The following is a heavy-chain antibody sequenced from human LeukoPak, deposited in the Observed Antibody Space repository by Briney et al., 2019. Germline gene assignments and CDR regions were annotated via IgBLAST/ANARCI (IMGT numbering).Heavy chain of an antibody. CDR1: GFTFSSYS. CDR2: ISSSGTYK. CDR3: AKGKDSVAGATNDY. J-gene: IGHJ4*02. Sequence: GGSLRLSCAVSGFTFSSYSMSWVRQAPGKGLEWVSSISSSGTYKYYADSVKGRFTISRDNAKNSLYLQMNSLRAEDAAVYYCAKGKDSVAGATNDYWGQGTLVTVSS. D-gene: IGHD6-19*01. V-gene: IGHV3-21*01.